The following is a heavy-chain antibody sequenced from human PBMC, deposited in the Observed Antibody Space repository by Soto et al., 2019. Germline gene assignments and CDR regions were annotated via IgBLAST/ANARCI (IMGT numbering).Heavy chain of an antibody. J-gene: IGHJ4*02. CDR2: INPNSGGT. D-gene: IGHD3-22*01. Sequence: ASVKVSCKASGYTFTGYYMHWVRQAPGQGLEWMGWINPNSGGTNYAQKFQGRVTMTRDTSISTAYMELSRLRSDDTAVYYCARDIANMIVVVITPYFDYWGQGTLVTVYS. CDR3: ARDIANMIVVVITPYFDY. CDR1: GYTFTGYY. V-gene: IGHV1-2*02.